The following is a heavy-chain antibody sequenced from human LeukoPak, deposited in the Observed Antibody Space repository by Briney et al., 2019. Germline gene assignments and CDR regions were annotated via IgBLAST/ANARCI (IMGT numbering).Heavy chain of an antibody. CDR3: ARNYYDSSAYYYFDY. J-gene: IGHJ4*02. CDR1: GFTVSSNY. D-gene: IGHD3-22*01. Sequence: GGSLRLSCAASGFTVSSNYMTWVRQAPGKGLEWVSLIYSGGGTYYADSVKGRFTISRDNSKNTLYLQMNSLRAEDTAVYYCARNYYDSSAYYYFDYWGRGTLVTVSS. V-gene: IGHV3-66*01. CDR2: IYSGGGT.